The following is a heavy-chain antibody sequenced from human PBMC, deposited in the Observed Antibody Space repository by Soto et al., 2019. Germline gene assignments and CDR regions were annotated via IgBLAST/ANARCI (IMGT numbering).Heavy chain of an antibody. V-gene: IGHV5-51*01. J-gene: IGHJ5*01. CDR1: GYSFTSNW. D-gene: IGHD6-25*01. Sequence: GESLKISCKASGYSFTSNWIAWVRQMPGKGLEWMGIIFPSDSDTRYSPSFQGQVTISADKSTSTAYLQWSSLKPSDTAIYYCAIHPPFRSASGRLDPCAPGPLVTVS. CDR2: IFPSDSDT. CDR3: AIHPPFRSASGRLDP.